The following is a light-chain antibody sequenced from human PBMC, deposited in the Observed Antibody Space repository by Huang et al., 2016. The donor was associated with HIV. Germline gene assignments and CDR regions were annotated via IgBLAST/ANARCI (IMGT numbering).Light chain of an antibody. CDR2: AAS. CDR3: QQTYRART. V-gene: IGKV1-39*01. J-gene: IGKJ1*01. Sequence: DIQMTQSPSSLSASVGDSVTITCRASQNINRYLNWYQQKPGKAPKFLIYAASSLQSGVPSMLSGSGSWTDFNLTISGLQREDSATYYCQQTYRARTFGQGTKVEIK. CDR1: QNINRY.